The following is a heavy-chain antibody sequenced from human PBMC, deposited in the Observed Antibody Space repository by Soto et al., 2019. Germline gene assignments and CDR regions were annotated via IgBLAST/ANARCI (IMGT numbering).Heavy chain of an antibody. V-gene: IGHV1-2*02. CDR2: INPNSGGT. D-gene: IGHD3-10*01. CDR3: ARKRGRGVTYYYYGMDV. J-gene: IGHJ6*02. Sequence: ASVKVSCKASGYTFTGYYMHWVRQAPGQGLEWMGWINPNSGGTNYAQKFQGRVTMTRDTSISTAYMEPSRLGSDDTAVYYCARKRGRGVTYYYYGMDVWGQGTTVTVSS. CDR1: GYTFTGYY.